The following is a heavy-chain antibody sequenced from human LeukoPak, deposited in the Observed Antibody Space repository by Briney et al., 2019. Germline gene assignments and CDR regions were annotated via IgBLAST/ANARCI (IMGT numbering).Heavy chain of an antibody. CDR2: ISSSSSTI. J-gene: IGHJ4*02. CDR1: GFTFSSYS. V-gene: IGHV3-48*01. CDR3: ARGGTIFAKSRKFDY. D-gene: IGHD3-3*01. Sequence: GGSLRLSCAASGFTFSSYSMNWVRQAPGKGLEWVSYISSSSSTIYYADSVKGRFTISRDNAKNSLYLQMNSLRAEDTAVYYCARGGTIFAKSRKFDYWGQGTLVIVSS.